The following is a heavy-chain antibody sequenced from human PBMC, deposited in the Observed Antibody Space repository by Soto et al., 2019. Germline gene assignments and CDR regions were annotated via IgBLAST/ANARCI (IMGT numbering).Heavy chain of an antibody. Sequence: EVPLVESGGALVKPGGSLTLSCAASGFTFNSAWMTWVRQAPGKGLEWVGRIKSWTDGGRDDTAAPVKGRFTICRDDSNLNFYLQINRLKSEDSAVHYCTPWPREKSCTSVICYGEGAYWGQGTVVTVSS. D-gene: IGHD2-8*02. CDR1: GFTFNSAW. J-gene: IGHJ4*02. CDR3: TPWPREKSCTSVICYGEGAY. V-gene: IGHV3-15*02. CDR2: IKSWTDGGRD.